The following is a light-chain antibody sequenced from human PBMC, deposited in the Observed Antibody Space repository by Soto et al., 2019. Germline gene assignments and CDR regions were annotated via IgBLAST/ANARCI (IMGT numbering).Light chain of an antibody. V-gene: IGKV3-11*01. J-gene: IGKJ4*01. CDR3: QQYGSSPRLT. CDR2: YTS. Sequence: EIVLTQSPATLSSSPGETATLSCRASQYVGTRLAWYQHNPGQAPRLLIYYTSNRATGIPARFSGSGSGTDFTLTINSLAPEDFAIYYCQQYGSSPRLTFGGGTNVDTK. CDR1: QYVGTR.